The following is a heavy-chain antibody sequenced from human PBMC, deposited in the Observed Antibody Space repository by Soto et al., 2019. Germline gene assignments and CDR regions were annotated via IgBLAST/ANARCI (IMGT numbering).Heavy chain of an antibody. CDR2: ISAYNGIT. CDR1: GYTFSHYG. J-gene: IGHJ4*03. CDR3: ARGGQECSATSCSYIYEALDV. D-gene: IGHD2-2*01. Sequence: ASVKVSCKASGYTFSHYGIGWVRQAPGEGLEGMGWISAYNGITHYAEKVQGRVTMTTDTSTSTADMELRSLRSDDTAVYYCARGGQECSATSCSYIYEALDVWGQGTLLTVSS. V-gene: IGHV1-18*01.